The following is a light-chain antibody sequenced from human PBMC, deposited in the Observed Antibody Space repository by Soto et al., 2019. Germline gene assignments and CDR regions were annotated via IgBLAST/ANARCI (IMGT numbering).Light chain of an antibody. CDR3: GSYAGSRVV. CDR1: SSDVGGYNY. CDR2: EVN. Sequence: QSALTQPPSASGSPGQSVTISCTGTSSDVGGYNYVSWYQQHPGKAPKLMIYEVNKRPSGVPDRFSGSKSGNTASLTVSGLQAEDEADYYCGSYAGSRVVFGGGTKVTVL. J-gene: IGLJ2*01. V-gene: IGLV2-8*01.